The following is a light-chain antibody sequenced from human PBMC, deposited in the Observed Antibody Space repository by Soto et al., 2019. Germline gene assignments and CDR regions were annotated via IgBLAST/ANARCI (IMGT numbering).Light chain of an antibody. V-gene: IGKV3-15*01. CDR3: QQSNNWPYS. CDR1: QSVSSN. J-gene: IGKJ2*01. CDR2: GAS. Sequence: EIVMTQSPATLSVSPGERATLSCRASQSVSSNLAWYQQKPGQAPRLLFYGASPRATGVPARFTGSGSGTDFTLTISSPQSEDFAVYYCQQSNNWPYSFGQGTKLEIK.